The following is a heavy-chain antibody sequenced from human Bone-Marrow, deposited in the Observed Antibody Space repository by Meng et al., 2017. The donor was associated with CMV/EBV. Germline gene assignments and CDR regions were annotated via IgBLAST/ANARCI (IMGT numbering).Heavy chain of an antibody. CDR1: GFSFSSYG. CDR3: ARVKLQYLNWFDP. CDR2: IRYDGGNK. V-gene: IGHV3-30*02. Sequence: GESLKISCAASGFSFSSYGMHWVRQAPGKGLEWVAFIRYDGGNKYYADSVKGRFTISRDNSKNTLDLQMSSLRAEDTAVYYCARVKLQYLNWFDPWGQGTLVTVSS. D-gene: IGHD4-11*01. J-gene: IGHJ5*02.